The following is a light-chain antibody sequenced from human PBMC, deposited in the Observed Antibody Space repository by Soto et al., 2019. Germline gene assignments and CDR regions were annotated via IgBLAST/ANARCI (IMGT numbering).Light chain of an antibody. V-gene: IGKV1-5*01. CDR1: QSISSW. CDR2: DAS. J-gene: IGKJ1*01. Sequence: DIPMTQSPSTLSASVGDIVTITCRASQSISSWLAWYQQKPGKAPKLLIYDASSLESGVPSRFSGSGSGTEFTLTISSLQPDDFATYYCQQYNSYSLTFGQGTKVEIK. CDR3: QQYNSYSLT.